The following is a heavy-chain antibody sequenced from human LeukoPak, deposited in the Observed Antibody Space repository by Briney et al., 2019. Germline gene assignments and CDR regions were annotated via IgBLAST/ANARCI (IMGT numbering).Heavy chain of an antibody. J-gene: IGHJ4*02. V-gene: IGHV4-38-2*02. CDR1: GYSISSGYY. CDR2: IYHSGST. CDR3: ATTSYYYDSPDY. Sequence: SETLSLTCTVSGYSISSGYYWGWIRQPPGKGLEWIGSIYHSGSTYYNPSLKSRVTISVDTSKNQFSLKLSSVTAADTAVYYCATTSYYYDSPDYWGQGTLVTVSS. D-gene: IGHD3-22*01.